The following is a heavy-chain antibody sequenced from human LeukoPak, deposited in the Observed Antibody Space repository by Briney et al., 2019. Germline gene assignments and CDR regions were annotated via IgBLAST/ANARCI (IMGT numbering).Heavy chain of an antibody. CDR2: ISAYNGNT. V-gene: IGHV1-18*01. D-gene: IGHD3-9*01. Sequence: ASVKVSCKASGYTFTSYGIRWVRQAPGQGLEWMGWISAYNGNTNYAQKLQGRVTMTTDTSTSTAYMELRSLRSDDTAVYYCARQPTTVLRYFDWSTYYYYYGMDVWGQGTTVTVSS. J-gene: IGHJ6*02. CDR3: ARQPTTVLRYFDWSTYYYYYGMDV. CDR1: GYTFTSYG.